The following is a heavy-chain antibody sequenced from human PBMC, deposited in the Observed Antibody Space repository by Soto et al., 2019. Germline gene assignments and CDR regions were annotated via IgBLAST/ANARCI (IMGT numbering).Heavy chain of an antibody. V-gene: IGHV3-21*01. D-gene: IGHD4-17*01. CDR1: GFTFSSYS. CDR3: ARRAGLGYGDYLTYNWYFDL. CDR2: ISSSSSYI. Sequence: GGSLRLSCAASGFTFSSYSMNWVRQAPGKGLEWVSSISSSSSYIYYADSVKGRFTISRDNAKNSLYLQMNSLRAEDTAVYYCARRAGLGYGDYLTYNWYFDLWGRGTLVTVSS. J-gene: IGHJ2*01.